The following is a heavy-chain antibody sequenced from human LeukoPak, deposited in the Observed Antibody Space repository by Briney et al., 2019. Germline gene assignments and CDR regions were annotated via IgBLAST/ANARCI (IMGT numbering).Heavy chain of an antibody. Sequence: GGSLRLSCAASGFTFSSYAMSWVRQAPGKGLEWVSAISGSGGSTYYADSVKGRITISRDNSKNTLYLQMNSLRAEDTAVYYCARDRAPLRGYSYGYGYWGQGTLVTVSS. J-gene: IGHJ4*02. V-gene: IGHV3-23*01. CDR3: ARDRAPLRGYSYGYGY. D-gene: IGHD5-18*01. CDR2: ISGSGGST. CDR1: GFTFSSYA.